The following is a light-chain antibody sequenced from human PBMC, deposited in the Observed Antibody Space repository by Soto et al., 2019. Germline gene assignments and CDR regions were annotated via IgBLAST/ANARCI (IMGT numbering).Light chain of an antibody. CDR2: GAS. CDR1: QTVSDRY. J-gene: IGKJ4*01. CDR3: QQYASSPLT. Sequence: EIVLTQSPATLSLSPGERATLSCGASQTVSDRYLAWYQRKPGLAPTLLIYGASIRAAGIPGRFSGSGSGTDFTLTIRELEPDDLAVYYCQQYASSPLTFGGGTNVEIK. V-gene: IGKV3D-20*01.